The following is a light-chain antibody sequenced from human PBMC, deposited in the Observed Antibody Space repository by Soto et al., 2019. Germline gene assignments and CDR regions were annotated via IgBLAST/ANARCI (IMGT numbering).Light chain of an antibody. Sequence: QSALTQPRSVSGSPGQSVTISCTGTSSDVGNYNFVSWYQQHPGKAPKLMIYDVSERPSGVPDRFSASKSGNTASLTISGLQADDEADYYCCSYAGGYTYVFGPGTKLTVL. CDR1: SSDVGNYNF. CDR2: DVS. V-gene: IGLV2-11*01. J-gene: IGLJ1*01. CDR3: CSYAGGYTYV.